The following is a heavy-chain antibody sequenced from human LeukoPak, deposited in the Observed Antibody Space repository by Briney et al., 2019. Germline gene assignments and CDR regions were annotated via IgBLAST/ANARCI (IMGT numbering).Heavy chain of an antibody. CDR1: GGSFSGYY. CDR3: ASETPRAGRLRVP. CDR2: INHSGST. Sequence: PSETLSLTCAVYGGSFSGYYWSWIRQPPGKGLEWIGEINHSGSTNYNPSLKSRVTISVDTSKNQFSLKLSSVTAADTAVYYCASETPRAGRLRVPWGQGTLVTVSS. V-gene: IGHV4-34*01. J-gene: IGHJ5*02. D-gene: IGHD6-19*01.